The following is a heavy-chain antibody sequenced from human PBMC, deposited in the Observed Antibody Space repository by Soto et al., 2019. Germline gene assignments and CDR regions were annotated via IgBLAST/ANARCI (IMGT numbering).Heavy chain of an antibody. D-gene: IGHD3-10*01. J-gene: IGHJ6*02. Sequence: SETLSLTCTVSGGSISSGDYYWSWIRQPPGKGLEWIGYIYYSGSTYYNPSLKSRFTISVDTSKHQFSLKLSSVTAADTAVYYCARDTMVRGVSYGMDFWGQGTTVTVSS. CDR1: GGSISSGDYY. CDR2: IYYSGST. CDR3: ARDTMVRGVSYGMDF. V-gene: IGHV4-30-4*01.